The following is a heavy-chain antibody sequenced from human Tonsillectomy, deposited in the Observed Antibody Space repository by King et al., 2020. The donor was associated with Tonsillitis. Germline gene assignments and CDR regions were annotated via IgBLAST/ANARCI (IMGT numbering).Heavy chain of an antibody. CDR1: GYTFTGYY. CDR3: ARNLKIFGVIIRLYYYYSIVV. Sequence: VQLVQSGAEVKKPGASVKVSCKASGYTFTGYYMHWVRQAPGQGLEWMGWINPNSGGTNYAQKFQGRVTMTRDTSISTAYMELSRLRSDDTAVYYCARNLKIFGVIIRLYYYYSIVVWGEGATVTVSS. D-gene: IGHD3-3*01. CDR2: INPNSGGT. J-gene: IGHJ6*01. V-gene: IGHV1-2*02.